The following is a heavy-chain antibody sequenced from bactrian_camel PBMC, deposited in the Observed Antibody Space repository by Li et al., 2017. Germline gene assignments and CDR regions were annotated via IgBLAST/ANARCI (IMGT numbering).Heavy chain of an antibody. Sequence: HVQLVESGGGSVQAGGSLRLSCTTSGFTFDDSAMGWYRQAPGKEREGVAAIDTDGSTGYADSVKGPFTISRDNAANTVYLQMNSLKPEDTAVYYCAADPSRELWVGYPPYKYWGQGTQVTVS. CDR3: AADPSRELWVGYPPYKY. J-gene: IGHJ4*01. CDR1: GFTFDDSA. V-gene: IGHV3S63*01. CDR2: IDTDGST. D-gene: IGHD5*01.